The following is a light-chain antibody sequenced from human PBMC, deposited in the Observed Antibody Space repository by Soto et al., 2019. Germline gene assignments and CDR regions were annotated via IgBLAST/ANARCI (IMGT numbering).Light chain of an antibody. V-gene: IGKV1-39*01. CDR3: QQSYSSPRT. J-gene: IGKJ1*01. CDR2: AAS. CDR1: QTISTY. Sequence: DIQMTQSPSSLSASVGDRVTITCRASQTISTYLNWYQQKPGKAPKLLIYAASSLQSGVPSRFSGGGSGTDFTLTISCLQPEDFATYYCQQSYSSPRTFGQGTKVDLK.